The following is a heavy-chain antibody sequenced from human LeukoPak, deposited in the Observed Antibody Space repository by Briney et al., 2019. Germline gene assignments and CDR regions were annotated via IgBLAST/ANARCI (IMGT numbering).Heavy chain of an antibody. V-gene: IGHV4-4*02. CDR2: IYHSGST. CDR1: GGSISSSNW. Sequence: SETLSLTCAVSGGSISSSNWWSWVRQPPGKGLEWIGEIYHSGSTNYNPSLESRVTISVDKSKNQFSLKLSSVTAADTAVYYCARGKLLPNWFDPWGQGTLVTVSS. D-gene: IGHD2-15*01. J-gene: IGHJ5*02. CDR3: ARGKLLPNWFDP.